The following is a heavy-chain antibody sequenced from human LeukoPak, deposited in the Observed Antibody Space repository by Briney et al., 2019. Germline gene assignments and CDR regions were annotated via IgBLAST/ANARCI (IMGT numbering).Heavy chain of an antibody. CDR3: ARVGSPDGYNYPYYFDY. D-gene: IGHD5-24*01. CDR1: GGSISSYY. CDR2: IYYSGST. V-gene: IGHV4-59*01. J-gene: IGHJ4*02. Sequence: SETLSLPCTVSGGSISSYYWSWIRQPPGKGLEWIGYIYYSGSTNYNPSLKSRVTISVDTSKNQFSLKLSSVTAADTAVYYCARVGSPDGYNYPYYFDYWGQGTLVTVSS.